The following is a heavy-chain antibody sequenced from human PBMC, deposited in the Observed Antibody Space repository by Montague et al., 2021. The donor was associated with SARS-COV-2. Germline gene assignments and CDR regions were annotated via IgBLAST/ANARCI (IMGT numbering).Heavy chain of an antibody. CDR2: IYYRGST. Sequence: SQTLSLTCNVSNGSINSYYWSWVRQPPGKRLEWIGYIYYRGSTNYNPSPESRVTMSIDTSKNQLSLKMRSVTAADTAVYFCAREGLHNWFDPWGQGTLVIVSS. CDR1: NGSINSYY. V-gene: IGHV4-59*01. J-gene: IGHJ5*02. CDR3: AREGLHNWFDP.